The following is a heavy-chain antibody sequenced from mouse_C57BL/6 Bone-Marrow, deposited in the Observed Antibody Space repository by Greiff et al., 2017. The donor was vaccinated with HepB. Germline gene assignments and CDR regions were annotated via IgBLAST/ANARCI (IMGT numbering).Heavy chain of an antibody. CDR2: ISSGSSTI. D-gene: IGHD1-1*01. Sequence: EVQVVESGGGLVKPGGSLKLSCAASGFTFSDYGMHWVRQAPEKGLEWVAYISSGSSTIYYADTVKGRFTISRDNAKNTLFLQMTSLRSEDTAMYYCARYDYGRKGYYVDYWGQGTTLTVSS. V-gene: IGHV5-17*01. CDR3: ARYDYGRKGYYVDY. J-gene: IGHJ2*01. CDR1: GFTFSDYG.